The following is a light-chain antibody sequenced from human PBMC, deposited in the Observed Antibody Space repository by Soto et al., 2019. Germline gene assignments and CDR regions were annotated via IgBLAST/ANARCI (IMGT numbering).Light chain of an antibody. V-gene: IGKV3-20*01. CDR3: QQYGSSPGT. CDR1: QSVSSSY. CDR2: GAS. Sequence: EIVLTQSPGTLSLSPGERATLSCRASQSVSSSYLAWYQQKPGQAPRLLIYGASSRATGIPDRFSGNGSGTDFTLTISRLEPEEFAVYYWQQYGSSPGTFGQGTKVEIK. J-gene: IGKJ1*01.